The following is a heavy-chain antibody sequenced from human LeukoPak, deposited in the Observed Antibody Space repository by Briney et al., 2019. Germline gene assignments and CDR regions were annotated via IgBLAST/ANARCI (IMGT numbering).Heavy chain of an antibody. CDR1: GFTFSSYS. V-gene: IGHV3-21*01. CDR2: ISSSSSYI. D-gene: IGHD3-22*01. Sequence: GGSLRLSCAASGFTFSSYSMNWVRQAPGKGLEWVSSISSSSSYIYYADSVKGRFTISRDNAKNSLYLQMNSLRAEDTAVYYCARIFYDSSGYSLGMDVWGQGTTVTVSS. J-gene: IGHJ6*02. CDR3: ARIFYDSSGYSLGMDV.